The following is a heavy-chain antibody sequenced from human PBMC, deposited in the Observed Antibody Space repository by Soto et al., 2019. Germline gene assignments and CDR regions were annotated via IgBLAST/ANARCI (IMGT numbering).Heavy chain of an antibody. D-gene: IGHD3-10*01. Sequence: EVHLLESGGGLAQPGGSLRLSCAASGFTFSNHGMTWVRQAPGKGLEWVSSVSADGYTTYYADSVRGRLTISRANSVDTVYVRMNSLSAEDTALSYSATEATVPSSAEFWFFYLWGRSTQVTVSS. J-gene: IGHJ2*01. CDR3: ATEATVPSSAEFWFFYL. CDR2: VSADGYTT. V-gene: IGHV3-23*01. CDR1: GFTFSNHG.